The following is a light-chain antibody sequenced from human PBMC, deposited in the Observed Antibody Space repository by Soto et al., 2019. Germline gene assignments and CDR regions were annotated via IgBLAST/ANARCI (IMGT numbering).Light chain of an antibody. Sequence: EIVLTQSPATLSLSPGERATLSCRASQSVSSNLAWYQQKPGQAPRLLIYGASTRATGIPARFSGSGSGTDFTLTISRLEPEDFALYYCQHYGDSSWTFGQGTKVDIK. J-gene: IGKJ1*01. V-gene: IGKV3-20*01. CDR2: GAS. CDR1: QSVSSN. CDR3: QHYGDSSWT.